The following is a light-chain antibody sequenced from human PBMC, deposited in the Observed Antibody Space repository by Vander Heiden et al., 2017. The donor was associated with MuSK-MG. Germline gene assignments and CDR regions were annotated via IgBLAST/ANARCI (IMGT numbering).Light chain of an antibody. CDR1: QSVFYSSNNKDS. V-gene: IGKV4-1*01. CDR2: WAS. Sequence: DIVMTQSPDSLAVSAGERATINCKSSQSVFYSSNNKDSLAWYQQNPGQPPKLLIYWASTRESGVPDRLSGTGSRTDFTLTISSLPAEDVAVYYCQQDDTTPRTFGHGTKVDIK. J-gene: IGKJ3*01. CDR3: QQDDTTPRT.